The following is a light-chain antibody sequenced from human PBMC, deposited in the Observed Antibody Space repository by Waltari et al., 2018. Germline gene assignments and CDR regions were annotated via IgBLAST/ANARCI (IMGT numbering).Light chain of an antibody. CDR1: SSNLGINT. Sequence: QSVLTQPPSASGTPGKRVTISCSGSSSNLGINTFTCYQQLPGTAPKLLIYRNNQRPSGVPDRFSGSKSGTSASLAFSGLQSEDEADYYCAAWDDSLNGHVVFGGGTKLTVL. J-gene: IGLJ2*01. CDR3: AAWDDSLNGHVV. CDR2: RNN. V-gene: IGLV1-44*01.